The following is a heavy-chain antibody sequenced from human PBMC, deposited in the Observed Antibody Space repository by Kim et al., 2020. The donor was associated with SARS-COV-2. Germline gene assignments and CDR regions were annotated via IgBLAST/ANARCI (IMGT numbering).Heavy chain of an antibody. CDR2: IYYSGST. J-gene: IGHJ4*02. CDR1: GGSISSGGYY. CDR3: ARGVFTMVQAESDY. V-gene: IGHV4-31*03. Sequence: SETLSLTCTVSGGSISSGGYYWSWIRQHPGKSLEWIGYIYYSGSTYYNPSLKSRVTISVDTSKNQFSLKLSSVTAADTAVYYCARGVFTMVQAESDYWGQGTLVTVSS. D-gene: IGHD3-10*01.